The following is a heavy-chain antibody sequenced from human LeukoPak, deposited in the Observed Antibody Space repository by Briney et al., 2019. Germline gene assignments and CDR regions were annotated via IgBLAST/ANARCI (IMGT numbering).Heavy chain of an antibody. D-gene: IGHD2-2*01. V-gene: IGHV4-30-4*01. CDR2: IYYSGST. CDR3: ARAGLVVPAANFDY. Sequence: PSETLSLTCTVSGGSISSGDYYWSWIRQPPGEGLEWIGYIYYSGSTYYNPSLKSRVTISVDTSKNQFSLKLSSATAADTAVYYCARAGLVVPAANFDYWGQGTLVTVSS. J-gene: IGHJ4*02. CDR1: GGSISSGDYY.